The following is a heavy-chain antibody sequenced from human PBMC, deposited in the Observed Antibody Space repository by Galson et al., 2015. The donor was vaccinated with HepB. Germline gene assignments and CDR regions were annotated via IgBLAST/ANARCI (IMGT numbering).Heavy chain of an antibody. CDR2: INAGNGNT. V-gene: IGHV1-3*01. J-gene: IGHJ4*02. Sequence: SVKVSCKASGYTFTSYAMHWVRQAPGQRLEWMGWINAGNGNTKYSQKFQGRVTITRDTSASTAYMELSSLRSEDTAVYYCARESLYQLPRGYFDDWGQGTLVTVSP. CDR3: ARESLYQLPRGYFDD. CDR1: GYTFTSYA. D-gene: IGHD2-2*01.